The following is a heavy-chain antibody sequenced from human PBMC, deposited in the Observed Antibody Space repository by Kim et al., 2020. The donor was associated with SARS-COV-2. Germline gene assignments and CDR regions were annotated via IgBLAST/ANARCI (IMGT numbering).Heavy chain of an antibody. J-gene: IGHJ4*02. Sequence: GGSLRLSCAASGITVSTSAMHWVRQNPGKGLAWVAVISYDGSNKVYIDSVKGRFTISRDNSNNTLYLQMNSLRPEDTAVYYCARDYSSGDWGLDYWGQGTLVTVSS. D-gene: IGHD3-22*01. CDR2: ISYDGSNK. V-gene: IGHV3-30*04. CDR1: GITVSTSA. CDR3: ARDYSSGDWGLDY.